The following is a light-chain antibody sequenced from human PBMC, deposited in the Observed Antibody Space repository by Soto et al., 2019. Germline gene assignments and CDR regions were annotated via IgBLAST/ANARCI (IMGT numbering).Light chain of an antibody. CDR3: QQYRNWPRT. CDR2: DAS. CDR1: QSVTSS. V-gene: IGKV3-11*01. Sequence: EIVLTQSPATLSLSPGERATLSCRASQSVTSSLVWYQQKPGQAPRLLIYDASNRATGIPARFSGSGSGTDFTLTISSLEPEDSAVYYCQQYRNWPRTFGQGTKVEIK. J-gene: IGKJ1*01.